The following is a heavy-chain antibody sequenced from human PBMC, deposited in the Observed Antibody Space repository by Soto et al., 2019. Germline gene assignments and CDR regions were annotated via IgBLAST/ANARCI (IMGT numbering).Heavy chain of an antibody. CDR1: GFTFSNYA. D-gene: IGHD3-10*01. Sequence: PGGSLRLSYAASGFTFSNYAVTWVRQAPGKGLEWVSVISSSGRNTFYADSVKGRFTISRDNSKNTAYLQLNSLRAEDTAVYYCAKPQTYYYDSGTRPYYAMHVWGQGTTVTVSS. J-gene: IGHJ6*02. V-gene: IGHV3-23*01. CDR3: AKPQTYYYDSGTRPYYAMHV. CDR2: ISSSGRNT.